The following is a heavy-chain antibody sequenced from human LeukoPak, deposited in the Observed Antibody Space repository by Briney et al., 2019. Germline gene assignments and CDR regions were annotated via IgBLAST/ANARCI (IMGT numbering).Heavy chain of an antibody. Sequence: GGSLRLSCAASGFTFSSYAMSWVRQAPGKGLEWVSAISGSGGSTYYADSVKGRFTIYRDNSKNTLYLQMNSLRAEDTAVYYCAKKYYYDSSGYYYITAHFDYWGQGTLVTVSS. CDR2: ISGSGGST. V-gene: IGHV3-23*01. D-gene: IGHD3-22*01. J-gene: IGHJ4*02. CDR3: AKKYYYDSSGYYYITAHFDY. CDR1: GFTFSSYA.